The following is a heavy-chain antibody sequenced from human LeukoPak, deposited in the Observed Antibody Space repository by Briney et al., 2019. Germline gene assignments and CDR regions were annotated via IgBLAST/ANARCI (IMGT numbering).Heavy chain of an antibody. Sequence: ASVRVSCKASGYTFTSYYMHWVRQAPGQGLEWMGIINPSGGSTSYAQKFQGRVTMTRDMSTSTVYMELSSLRSEDTAVYYCARDRDTDGHYYYYMDVWGKGTTVTISS. CDR2: INPSGGST. D-gene: IGHD5-24*01. CDR3: ARDRDTDGHYYYYMDV. J-gene: IGHJ6*03. CDR1: GYTFTSYY. V-gene: IGHV1-46*01.